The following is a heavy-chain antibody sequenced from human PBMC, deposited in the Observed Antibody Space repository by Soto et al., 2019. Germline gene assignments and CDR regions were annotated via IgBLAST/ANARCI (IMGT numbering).Heavy chain of an antibody. V-gene: IGHV4-4*08. D-gene: IGHD6-19*01. Sequence: GSLRLSCAASGITFSNAWMTWVRHHPGKGLEWIGSFYSSGSIIYNPSLRSRVSISGDTSSNQFSMSLTSVTAADTARYYCARMYSSGSGWFHPWGQGTLVTVSS. CDR2: FYSSGSI. CDR1: GITFSNAW. CDR3: ARMYSSGSGWFHP. J-gene: IGHJ5*02.